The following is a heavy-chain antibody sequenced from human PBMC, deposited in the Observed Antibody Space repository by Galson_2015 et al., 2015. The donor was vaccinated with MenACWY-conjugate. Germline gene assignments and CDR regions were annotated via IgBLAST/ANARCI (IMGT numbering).Heavy chain of an antibody. CDR3: ARVGGSSLAPFDY. CDR2: IYSGGDT. Sequence: SLRLSCATSAFSVGSNYMRWVRQAPGKGLEWVAIIYSGGDTYYADSVKGRFTISRDNSKNTLYLQMNCLRAEDTAVYYCARVGGSSLAPFDYWGQGTLVTVSS. D-gene: IGHD6-6*01. CDR1: AFSVGSNY. J-gene: IGHJ4*02. V-gene: IGHV3-53*01.